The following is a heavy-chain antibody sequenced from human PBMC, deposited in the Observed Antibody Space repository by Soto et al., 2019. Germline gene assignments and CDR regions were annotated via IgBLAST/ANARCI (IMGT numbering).Heavy chain of an antibody. CDR1: GGTFSSYT. CDR2: IIPIFGTA. CDR3: AISYVPGYYYYMDV. V-gene: IGHV1-69*06. Sequence: SVKVSCKASGGTFSSYTISWVRQAPGQGLEWMGGIIPIFGTANYAQKFQGRVTMTEDTSTDTAYMELSSLRSEDTAVYYCAISYVPGYYYYMDVWGKGTTVTVSS. J-gene: IGHJ6*03. D-gene: IGHD3-16*01.